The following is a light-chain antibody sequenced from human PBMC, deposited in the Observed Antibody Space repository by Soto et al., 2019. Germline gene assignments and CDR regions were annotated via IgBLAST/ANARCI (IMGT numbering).Light chain of an antibody. Sequence: QSVLTQPASVSGSPGQSITISCTGTSSDVGGYNSVSWYQHHPGKAPKLMIYNVSNRPSGVSNRFSGSKSGNTASLTISGLQAEDEADYYCSSYTSSGTYVFGTGTKVTV. CDR2: NVS. J-gene: IGLJ1*01. V-gene: IGLV2-14*03. CDR3: SSYTSSGTYV. CDR1: SSDVGGYNS.